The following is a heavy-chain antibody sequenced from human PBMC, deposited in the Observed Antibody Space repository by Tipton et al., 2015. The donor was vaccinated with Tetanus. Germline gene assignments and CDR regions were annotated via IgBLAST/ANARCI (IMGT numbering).Heavy chain of an antibody. CDR1: GFTFSNNY. CDR2: ITGGGTST. V-gene: IGHV3-11*04. J-gene: IGHJ4*02. Sequence: CAASGFTFSNNYMSWIRQAPGKGLEWISYITGGGTSTFYVDSVRGRFTISRDNAKKSLFLQMNSLRDEDTAVYYCAREQSGSYAVFDYWGQGALVTVSS. D-gene: IGHD3-16*01. CDR3: AREQSGSYAVFDY.